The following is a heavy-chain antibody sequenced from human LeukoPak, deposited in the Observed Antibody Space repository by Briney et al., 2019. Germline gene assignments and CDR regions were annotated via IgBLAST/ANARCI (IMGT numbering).Heavy chain of an antibody. J-gene: IGHJ5*02. CDR3: ARAGAYYDSSGYHHFDP. V-gene: IGHV1-2*02. CDR2: VNPNSGGT. D-gene: IGHD3-22*01. CDR1: GYTFTGYY. Sequence: ASVKVCCKASGYTFTGYYMNWVRQAPGQGLEWMGWVNPNSGGTNYAQKFQGRVTMTRDKSISTAYMELSRLTYDDTAVYYCARAGAYYDSSGYHHFDPWGQGTLVTVSS.